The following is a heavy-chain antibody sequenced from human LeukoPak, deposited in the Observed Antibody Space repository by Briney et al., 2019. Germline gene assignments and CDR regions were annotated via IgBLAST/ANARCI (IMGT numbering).Heavy chain of an antibody. CDR1: GGSISSYY. Sequence: SETLSLTCTVSGGSISSYYWSWIRQPPGKGLEWIGCIYYSGSTNYNPSLKSRVTISVDTSKNQFSLKLSSVTAADTAVYYCAGGYSYGKKDYWGQGTLVTVSS. J-gene: IGHJ4*02. V-gene: IGHV4-59*01. D-gene: IGHD5-18*01. CDR3: AGGYSYGKKDY. CDR2: IYYSGST.